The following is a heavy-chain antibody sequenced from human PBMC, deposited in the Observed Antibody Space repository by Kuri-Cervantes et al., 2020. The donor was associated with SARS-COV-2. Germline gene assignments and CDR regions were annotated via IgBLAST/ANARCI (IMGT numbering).Heavy chain of an antibody. CDR3: ARDYYYDSSGYYYDVYYYGIDV. V-gene: IGHV3-48*02. Sequence: GGSLRLSCVTSGFTFSSYAMTWVRQAPGKGLEWVSYISSSSSTIYYADSVKGRFTISRDNAKNSLYLQMNSLRDEDTAVYYCARDYYYDSSGYYYDVYYYGIDVWGQGTTVTVSS. J-gene: IGHJ6*02. D-gene: IGHD3-22*01. CDR1: GFTFSSYA. CDR2: ISSSSSTI.